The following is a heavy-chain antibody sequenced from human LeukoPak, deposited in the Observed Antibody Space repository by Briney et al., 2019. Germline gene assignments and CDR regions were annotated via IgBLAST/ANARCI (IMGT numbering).Heavy chain of an antibody. D-gene: IGHD5-12*01. CDR2: IYYSGTT. Sequence: SQTLSLTCTVSGGSISSGGYYWSWIRQHPGKGLEWIGFIYYSGTTYYNPSLKSRFTLSKDTSKNHFSLTLSSVTAADTAVYYCARAHGSGGDYFDYWGQGTLVTVSS. CDR1: GGSISSGGYY. V-gene: IGHV4-31*03. CDR3: ARAHGSGGDYFDY. J-gene: IGHJ4*02.